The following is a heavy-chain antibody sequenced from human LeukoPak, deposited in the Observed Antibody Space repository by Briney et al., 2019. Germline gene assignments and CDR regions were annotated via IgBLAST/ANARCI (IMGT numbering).Heavy chain of an antibody. CDR1: GFMFSTYA. Sequence: PGGSLRLSCATSGFMFSTYAMSWVRQAPGKGLEWVSIISNSGGTTYYADSVKGRFTVSRDNSKNTLYLQMKSLRAEDTAVYYCVSQSYRGGDNYYFDYWGQGTLVAVSS. V-gene: IGHV3-23*01. CDR2: ISNSGGTT. D-gene: IGHD3-16*02. CDR3: VSQSYRGGDNYYFDY. J-gene: IGHJ4*02.